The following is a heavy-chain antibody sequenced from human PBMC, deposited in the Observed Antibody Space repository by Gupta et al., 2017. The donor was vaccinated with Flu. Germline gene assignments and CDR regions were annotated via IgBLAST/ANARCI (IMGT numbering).Heavy chain of an antibody. CDR2: IKQDGSEK. CDR3: ARAYENYYGMDV. D-gene: IGHD3-3*01. J-gene: IGHJ6*02. V-gene: IGHV3-7*04. Sequence: VRQAPGKGLEWVANIKQDGSEKYYVDSVKGRFTISRDKAKNSLYLQMNSLRVEDTAVYYCARAYENYYGMDVWGQGTTVTVSS.